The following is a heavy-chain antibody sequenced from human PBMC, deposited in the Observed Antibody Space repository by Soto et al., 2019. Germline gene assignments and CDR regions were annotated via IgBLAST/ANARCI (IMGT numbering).Heavy chain of an antibody. D-gene: IGHD1-7*01. CDR1: GFTFSSYW. J-gene: IGHJ6*03. CDR3: ARDVTNWNYYYYYYYMDV. Sequence: GESLKISCAASGFTFSSYWMSWVRQAPGKGLEWVANIKQDGSEKYYVDSVKGRFTISRDNAKNSLYLQMNSLRAEDTAVYYCARDVTNWNYYYYYYYMDVWGKGTTVTVSS. V-gene: IGHV3-7*01. CDR2: IKQDGSEK.